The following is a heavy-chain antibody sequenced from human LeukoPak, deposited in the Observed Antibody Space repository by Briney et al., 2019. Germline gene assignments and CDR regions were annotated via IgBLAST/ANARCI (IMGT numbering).Heavy chain of an antibody. V-gene: IGHV1-2*02. D-gene: IGHD1-26*01. CDR3: ARRRDRAIVGAPGPQMSWFDP. J-gene: IGHJ5*02. CDR2: INPNSGGT. CDR1: GYTFTGYY. Sequence: ASVKVSCKASGYTFTGYYMHWVRQAPGQGLEWMGWINPNSGGTNYAQKFQGRVTMTRDTSISTAYMELSRLRSDDTAVYYCARRRDRAIVGAPGPQMSWFDPWGQGTLVTVSS.